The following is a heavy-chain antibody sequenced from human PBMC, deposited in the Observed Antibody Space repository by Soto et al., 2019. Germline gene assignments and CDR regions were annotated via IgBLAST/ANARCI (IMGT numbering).Heavy chain of an antibody. Sequence: EVQLVESGGGLVQPGGSLRLSCAASGFTFSSYWMHWVRQAPGKGLVWVSRIKSDGSSTNYADSVKGRFTISRDNAKNTLYLQMNSLRAEDTAVYYCAMLALVVPEGDVWGQGTTVTVSS. CDR3: AMLALVVPEGDV. D-gene: IGHD2-2*01. CDR1: GFTFSSYW. V-gene: IGHV3-74*01. CDR2: IKSDGSST. J-gene: IGHJ6*02.